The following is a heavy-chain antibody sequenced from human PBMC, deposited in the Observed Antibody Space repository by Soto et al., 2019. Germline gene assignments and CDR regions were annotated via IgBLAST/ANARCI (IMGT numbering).Heavy chain of an antibody. CDR3: ARDPTLNK. V-gene: IGHV3-9*01. Sequence: PGGSLRLSXATSGFTFDGYGMHWVRQGPGKGLEWVAGISWSGDNVGYADSVKGRFTISRDNAKNSLFLQMTSLRPGDTAMYYCARDPTLNKWGQGSLVTVSS. D-gene: IGHD1-1*01. CDR2: ISWSGDNV. CDR1: GFTFDGYG. J-gene: IGHJ4*02.